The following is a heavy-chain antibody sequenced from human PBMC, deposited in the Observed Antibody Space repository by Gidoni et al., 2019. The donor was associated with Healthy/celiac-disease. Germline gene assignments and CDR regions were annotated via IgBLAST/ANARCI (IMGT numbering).Heavy chain of an antibody. CDR1: GLTFSSYA. V-gene: IGHV3-23*01. J-gene: IGHJ4*02. CDR3: AASSGYYLVY. Sequence: EVQLLESGGGLVQPGGSLRLSCAASGLTFSSYAMSLVRQAPGKGLGWVSAISGSGCTTYYADSVNGRFTISRDNSKNTLYLQMNSLRAEDTAVYYCAASSGYYLVYWGQGTLVTVSS. D-gene: IGHD3-22*01. CDR2: ISGSGCTT.